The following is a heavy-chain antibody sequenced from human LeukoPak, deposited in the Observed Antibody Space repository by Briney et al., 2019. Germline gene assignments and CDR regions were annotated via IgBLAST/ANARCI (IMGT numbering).Heavy chain of an antibody. Sequence: ASVKVSCKASGYTFTSYGISWVRQAPGQGLEWMGWISAYNGNTNYAQKLQGRVTMTTDTSTSTAYMELRSLRSDDTAVYFCARDFRITVVRGAGYWGQGTLVTVSS. V-gene: IGHV1-18*01. CDR1: GYTFTSYG. CDR3: ARDFRITVVRGAGY. CDR2: ISAYNGNT. J-gene: IGHJ4*02. D-gene: IGHD3-10*01.